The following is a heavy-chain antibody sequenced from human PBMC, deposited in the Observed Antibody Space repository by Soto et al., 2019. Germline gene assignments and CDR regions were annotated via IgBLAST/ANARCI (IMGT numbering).Heavy chain of an antibody. V-gene: IGHV4-34*01. J-gene: IGHJ4*02. CDR2: INHSGST. D-gene: IGHD5-18*01. CDR3: ARASYGAHPLDY. Sequence: PSETLSLTCAVYGGSFSGYYWSWIRQPPGKGLEWIGEINHSGSTNYNPSLKSRVTISVDTSKNQFSLKLSSVTAADTAVYYCARASYGAHPLDYWGQGTLVTVSS. CDR1: GGSFSGYY.